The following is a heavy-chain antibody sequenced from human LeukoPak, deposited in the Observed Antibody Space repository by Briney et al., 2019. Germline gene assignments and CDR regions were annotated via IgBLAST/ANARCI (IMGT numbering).Heavy chain of an antibody. V-gene: IGHV3-53*01. Sequence: PGGSLRLSCAASGFTVSSNYMSWVRQAPGKGLEWVSVIYSGGSTYYADSVKGRFTISRDNSKNTLYLQMNSLRAEDTAVYYCARDPTSGDYEFDYWGQGTLVTVSS. CDR1: GFTVSSNY. CDR3: ARDPTSGDYEFDY. J-gene: IGHJ4*02. D-gene: IGHD4-17*01. CDR2: IYSGGST.